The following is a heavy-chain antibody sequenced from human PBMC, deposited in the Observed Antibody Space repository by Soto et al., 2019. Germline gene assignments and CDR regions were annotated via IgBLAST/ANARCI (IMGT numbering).Heavy chain of an antibody. D-gene: IGHD3-3*02. CDR1: GFTFSSYA. CDR3: ARRTRPSCISDY. Sequence: EVQLVESGGGLVQPGGSLRLSCAASGFTFSSYAMHWVRHAPGKGLEWVSRINDAGIRTYYADSVKGRFTISRDNARNTLYLEMNSLRADDTAMYYCARRTRPSCISDYWGQGTLVTDSS. J-gene: IGHJ4*02. V-gene: IGHV3-74*02. CDR2: INDAGIRT.